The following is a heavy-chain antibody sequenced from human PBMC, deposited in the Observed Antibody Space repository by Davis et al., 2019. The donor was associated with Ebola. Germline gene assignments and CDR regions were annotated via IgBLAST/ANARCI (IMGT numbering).Heavy chain of an antibody. J-gene: IGHJ4*02. CDR2: ISSSGSTI. D-gene: IGHD1-1*01. CDR3: ARESPTGLFDY. V-gene: IGHV3-11*04. Sequence: GESLKISCAASGFTFSDYYMSWIRQAPGKGLEWVSYISSSGSTIYYADSVKGRFTISRDNAKNSLYLQMNSLRAKDTAVYYCARESPTGLFDYWGQGTLVTVSS. CDR1: GFTFSDYY.